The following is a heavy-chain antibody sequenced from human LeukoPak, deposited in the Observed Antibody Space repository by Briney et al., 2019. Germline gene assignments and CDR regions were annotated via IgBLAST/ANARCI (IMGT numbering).Heavy chain of an antibody. Sequence: CGPTLVNPTQTLTLTCTFSGFSLGTRGGGVGWIRQPPGKALEWLSLIYWDDDKRYSPSLKSRLTITKDTSKNQVVLTMTNMDPVDTATYYCAHKGPRRPFDYWGQGTLVTVSS. CDR1: GFSLGTRGGG. CDR3: AHKGPRRPFDY. J-gene: IGHJ4*02. V-gene: IGHV2-5*02. CDR2: IYWDDDK.